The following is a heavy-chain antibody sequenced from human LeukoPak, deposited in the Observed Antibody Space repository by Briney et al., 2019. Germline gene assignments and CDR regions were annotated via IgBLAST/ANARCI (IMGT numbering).Heavy chain of an antibody. J-gene: IGHJ4*02. CDR3: ARCYASGSYSFDY. D-gene: IGHD3-10*01. CDR2: ISGSGGST. Sequence: GGSLRLSCAASGFTFSSYAMSWVRQAPGKGLEWVSGISGSGGSTYYADSVKGRFTISRDNSKNTLYLQMNSLRAEDTAVYYCARCYASGSYSFDYWGQGTLVTVSS. CDR1: GFTFSSYA. V-gene: IGHV3-23*01.